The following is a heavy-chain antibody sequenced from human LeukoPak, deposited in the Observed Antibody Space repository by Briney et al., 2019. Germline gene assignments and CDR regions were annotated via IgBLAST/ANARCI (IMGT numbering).Heavy chain of an antibody. CDR2: LYPGDSDT. CDR3: ARDYGDYIGAFDI. J-gene: IGHJ3*02. CDR1: GYNFTTYW. Sequence: GESRQISCKGSGYNFTTYWIGWVRQLPGKGLEWMGILYPGDSDTRYSPSAQGQVTLSADKSISTAYLQWSSLKASDTAMYYCARDYGDYIGAFDIWGQGTIVSVSS. V-gene: IGHV5-51*01. D-gene: IGHD4-17*01.